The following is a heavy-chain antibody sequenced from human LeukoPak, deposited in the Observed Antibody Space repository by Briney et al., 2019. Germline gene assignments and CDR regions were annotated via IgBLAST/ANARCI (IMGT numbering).Heavy chain of an antibody. D-gene: IGHD3-10*01. CDR3: AKESLSMVRLPTFDY. CDR1: GFTFSSYG. CDR2: ISGSGGST. J-gene: IGHJ4*02. V-gene: IGHV3-23*01. Sequence: GGSLRLSCAASGFTFSSYGMSWVRQAPGKGLEWVSAISGSGGSTYYADSVKGRFTISRDNSKNTLYLQMNSLRAEDTAVYYCAKESLSMVRLPTFDYWGQGTLVTVSS.